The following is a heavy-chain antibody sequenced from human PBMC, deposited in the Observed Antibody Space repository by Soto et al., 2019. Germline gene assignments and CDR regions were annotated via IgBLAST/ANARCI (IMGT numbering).Heavy chain of an antibody. V-gene: IGHV3-23*01. D-gene: IGHD2-8*01. CDR1: GFSVSDYA. Sequence: PGGSLRLSCAAYGFSVSDYAMSWVRQAPGKGLEWVSSISGSGDGTYYGDSVKGRFTLSRDTSQKTLYLQMSNLRGEDTAVYFCTKSRRSVLMVYGFGGMDVWGRGTTVTVSS. CDR3: TKSRRSVLMVYGFGGMDV. CDR2: ISGSGDGT. J-gene: IGHJ6*02.